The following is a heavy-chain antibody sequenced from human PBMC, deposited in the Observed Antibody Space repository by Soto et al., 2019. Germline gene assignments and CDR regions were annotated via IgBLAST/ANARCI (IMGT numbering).Heavy chain of an antibody. CDR2: MSPKSGVT. D-gene: IGHD5-12*01. CDR1: GYTFSVLD. Sequence: ASVKVSCKTSGYTFSVLDINWVRQATGQGLEWMGYMSPKSGVTESAQKFQGRVTMTRDTAISTAYMELSNLRPEDTAVNYCARGVDAGYDFWGQGTQVTVSS. V-gene: IGHV1-8*01. J-gene: IGHJ4*02. CDR3: ARGVDAGYDF.